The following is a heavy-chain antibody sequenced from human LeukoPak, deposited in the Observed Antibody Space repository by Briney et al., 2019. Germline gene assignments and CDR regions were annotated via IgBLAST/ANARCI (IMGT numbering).Heavy chain of an antibody. CDR1: GYSFTSYW. Sequence: GGSLKISCKGSGYSFTSYWIGWVRQMPGKGLEWMGIIYPGDSDTRYSPSFQGQVTISADKSISTAYLQWSSLKASDTAMYYCASDDRPNDSSGYYPGYWGQGTLVTVSS. V-gene: IGHV5-51*01. D-gene: IGHD3-22*01. CDR2: IYPGDSDT. J-gene: IGHJ4*02. CDR3: ASDDRPNDSSGYYPGY.